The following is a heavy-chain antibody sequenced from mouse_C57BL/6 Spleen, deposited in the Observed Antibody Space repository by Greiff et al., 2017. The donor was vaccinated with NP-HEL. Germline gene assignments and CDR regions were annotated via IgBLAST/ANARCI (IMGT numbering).Heavy chain of an antibody. CDR1: GFSLTSYG. J-gene: IGHJ4*01. D-gene: IGHD1-1*01. Sequence: VQLQQSGPGLVQPSQSLSITCTVSGFSLTSYGVHWVRQSPGKGLEWLGVIWRGGSTDYNAAFMSRLSITKDNSKSQVFFKMNSLQADDTAIYYCAKNNGYYGSDAMDYWGQGTSVTVSS. CDR2: IWRGGST. V-gene: IGHV2-5*01. CDR3: AKNNGYYGSDAMDY.